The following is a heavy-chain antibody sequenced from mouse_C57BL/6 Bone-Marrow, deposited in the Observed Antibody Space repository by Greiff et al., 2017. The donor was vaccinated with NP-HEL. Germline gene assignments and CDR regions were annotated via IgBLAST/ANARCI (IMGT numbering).Heavy chain of an antibody. CDR2: ISNGGGST. V-gene: IGHV5-12*01. D-gene: IGHD1-1*02. CDR3: ARQWGYGPVAWLAY. CDR1: GFTFSDYY. Sequence: EVKLVESGGGLVQPGGSLKLSCAASGFTFSDYYMYWVRQTPEKRLEWVAYISNGGGSTYYPATVKGRFPISRDHAKNTLYLQMSSLMTEETAMYYCARQWGYGPVAWLAYWGQGTLVTVSA. J-gene: IGHJ3*01.